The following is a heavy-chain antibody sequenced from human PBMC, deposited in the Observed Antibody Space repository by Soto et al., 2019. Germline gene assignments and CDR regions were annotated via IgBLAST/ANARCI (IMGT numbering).Heavy chain of an antibody. D-gene: IGHD6-13*01. CDR3: ANSGYSGSWHKYYFDY. Sequence: EVQLLESGGGLVQPGGSLRLSRAASGFTFSSYAMSWVRQAPGKGLEWVSAISGSGGSTYYADSVKGRFTISRDNSQNTLYLQMNSLRAEDTAVYYCANSGYSGSWHKYYFDYWGQGTVVTVSS. J-gene: IGHJ4*02. CDR1: GFTFSSYA. CDR2: ISGSGGST. V-gene: IGHV3-23*01.